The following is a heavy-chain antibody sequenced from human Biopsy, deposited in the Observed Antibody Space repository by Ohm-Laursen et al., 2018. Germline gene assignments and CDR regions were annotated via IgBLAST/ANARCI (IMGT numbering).Heavy chain of an antibody. J-gene: IGHJ4*02. CDR1: GGSISSYQ. Sequence: SETLSLTCIVSGGSISSYQWTWIRQPPGKGLEWIGYLYNTGGTNYNPSLKSRVTISVDTSKNQFSLKLRSVTAADTPVYYCAREAAIIDPRTRAFDYWGQGTLVTVSS. D-gene: IGHD6-25*01. CDR2: LYNTGGT. CDR3: AREAAIIDPRTRAFDY. V-gene: IGHV4-59*01.